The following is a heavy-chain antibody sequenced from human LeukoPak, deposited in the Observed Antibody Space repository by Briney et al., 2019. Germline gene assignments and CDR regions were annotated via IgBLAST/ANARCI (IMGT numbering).Heavy chain of an antibody. CDR2: IYHSGST. CDR1: GYSISSGYY. J-gene: IGHJ4*02. D-gene: IGHD6-13*01. Sequence: SETLSLTCTVSGYSISSGYYWGWIRQPPGKGLAWIGSIYHSGSTYYNPSLKSRVTISVDTSKNQFSLKLSSVTAADTAVYYCAREEILAAAGNFDYWGQGTLVTVSS. CDR3: AREEILAAAGNFDY. V-gene: IGHV4-38-2*02.